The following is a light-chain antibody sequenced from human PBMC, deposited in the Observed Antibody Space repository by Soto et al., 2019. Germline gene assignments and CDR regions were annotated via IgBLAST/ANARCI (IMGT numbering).Light chain of an antibody. CDR1: SSDVGGYKY. CDR2: EVS. J-gene: IGLJ2*01. Sequence: QSVLTQPASVSGSPGQSITISCTGTSSDVGGYKYVSWYQQHLGKAPKLMIFEVSNRPSGVSNRFSGSKSDNTASLTISGLQAEDEADYYCGSYTSSSTLVFGGGTKLTVL. CDR3: GSYTSSSTLV. V-gene: IGLV2-14*01.